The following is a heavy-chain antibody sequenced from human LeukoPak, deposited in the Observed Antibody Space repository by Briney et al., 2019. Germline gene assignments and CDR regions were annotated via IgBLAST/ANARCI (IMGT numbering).Heavy chain of an antibody. CDR3: AWYRSGSMWDL. D-gene: IGHD6-19*01. CDR2: TYYRSTWYN. V-gene: IGHV6-1*01. Sequence: SQTLSLTCAISGDSFTSNSVTWNWIRQSPSRGLEWLGRTYYRSTWYNDYAVSVRGRITVNPDTSKNQFSLKVNSVTAADTAVYFCAWYRSGSMWDLWGQGTLVTVSS. J-gene: IGHJ5*02. CDR1: GDSFTSNSVT.